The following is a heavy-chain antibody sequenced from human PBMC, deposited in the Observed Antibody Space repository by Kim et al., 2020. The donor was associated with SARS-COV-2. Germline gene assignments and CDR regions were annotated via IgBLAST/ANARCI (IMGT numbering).Heavy chain of an antibody. J-gene: IGHJ4*02. Sequence: GGSLRLSCAASGFTFSTYAMTWVRQAPGKGLEWVSTISGTGGSTYYADSVKGRFTISRDNSKNTLYLQIDSLRAEDTALYYCVKDVSGLAKVNWGQGTLGAVSP. CDR3: VKDVSGLAKVN. V-gene: IGHV3-23*01. CDR2: ISGTGGST. D-gene: IGHD3-10*01. CDR1: GFTFSTYA.